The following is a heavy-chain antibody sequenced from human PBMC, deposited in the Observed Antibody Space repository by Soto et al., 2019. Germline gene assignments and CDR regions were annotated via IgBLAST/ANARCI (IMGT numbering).Heavy chain of an antibody. CDR3: ARNPSGSSFDY. V-gene: IGHV1-18*01. D-gene: IGHD1-26*01. CDR2: ISAYSGNT. CDR1: GYTFLSYG. Sequence: QVQLVQSGVEVKKPGASVKVSCKASGYTFLSYGISWVRQAPGQGLEWMGWISAYSGNTDYAQRLQDRGTLTTDTSTSTAYMELRSLRSDDTAVYYCARNPSGSSFDYWGQGTLVTVSS. J-gene: IGHJ4*02.